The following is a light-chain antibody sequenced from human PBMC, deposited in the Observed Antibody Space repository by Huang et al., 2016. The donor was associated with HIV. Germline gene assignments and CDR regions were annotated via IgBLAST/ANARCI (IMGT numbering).Light chain of an antibody. CDR1: QSISTY. V-gene: IGKV1-39*01. CDR2: SAS. J-gene: IGKJ5*01. Sequence: IQMTQSPTSLSASVGDRVSIVRRASQSISTYLNWYQQKPGKAPQRLISSASTLHSGVPSRFSGSGSGTDFTLTISGLQPDDFATYYCQQSYSPLSSFGPGTRLKIK. CDR3: QQSYSPLSS.